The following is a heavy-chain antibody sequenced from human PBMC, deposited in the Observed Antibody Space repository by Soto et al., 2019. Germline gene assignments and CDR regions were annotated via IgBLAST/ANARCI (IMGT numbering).Heavy chain of an antibody. V-gene: IGHV1-69*13. D-gene: IGHD2-2*01. CDR3: ARDRHCSSTSCISGIDV. CDR2: IIPIFGTA. J-gene: IGHJ6*02. CDR1: GGTFSSYA. Sequence: SVKVSCKASGGTFSSYAISWVRQAPGQGLEWMGGIIPIFGTANYAQKFQGRVTITADESTSTAYMELSSLRSEDTAVYYCARDRHCSSTSCISGIDVWGQGTTVTVSS.